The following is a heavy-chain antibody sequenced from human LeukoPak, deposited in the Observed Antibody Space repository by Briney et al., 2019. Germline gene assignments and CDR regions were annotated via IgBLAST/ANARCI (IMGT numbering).Heavy chain of an antibody. CDR2: IYYSGST. CDR1: GGSISSYY. CDR3: ARTEDEDWFDP. Sequence: SETLSLTCTVSGGSISSYYWSWIRQPPGKGLEWIGYIYYSGSTNYNPSLKSRVSISVDTSKNQFSLNLSSVTVADTAVYYCARTEDEDWFDPWGQGTLVTVSS. V-gene: IGHV4-59*01. D-gene: IGHD2-15*01. J-gene: IGHJ5*02.